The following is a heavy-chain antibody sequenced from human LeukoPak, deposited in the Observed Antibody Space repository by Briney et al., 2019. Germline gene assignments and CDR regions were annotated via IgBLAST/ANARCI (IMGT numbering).Heavy chain of an antibody. Sequence: SETLSLTCTVSGGSISSYYWSWIRQLPGKGLEWIGYIYYSGSTNYNPSLKSRVTISVDTSKNQFSLKLSSVTAADTAVYYCARHPLTGDPYYFDYWGQGTLVTVSS. CDR1: GGSISSYY. D-gene: IGHD7-27*01. V-gene: IGHV4-59*08. J-gene: IGHJ4*02. CDR3: ARHPLTGDPYYFDY. CDR2: IYYSGST.